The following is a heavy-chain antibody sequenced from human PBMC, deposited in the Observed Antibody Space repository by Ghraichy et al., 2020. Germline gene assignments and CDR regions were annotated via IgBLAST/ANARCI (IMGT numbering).Heavy chain of an antibody. CDR2: IKQDGSEK. D-gene: IGHD2-15*01. V-gene: IGHV3-7*03. CDR1: GFTFSNYL. Sequence: GESLNISCEASGFTFSNYLMTWVRQAPGKGLEWVANIKQDGSEKYYVDSVKGRFTISRDNAKKSLDLQMNSLRAEDTAVYYCAGEPGWTVHHWGQGTLATVSS. CDR3: AGEPGWTVHH. J-gene: IGHJ4*02.